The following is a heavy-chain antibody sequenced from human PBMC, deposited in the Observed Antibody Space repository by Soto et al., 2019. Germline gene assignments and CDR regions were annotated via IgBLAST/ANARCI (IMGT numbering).Heavy chain of an antibody. J-gene: IGHJ4*02. CDR2: IGSSDNII. CDR1: GFTFSDYY. CDR3: ARDLGYYESSGYFDY. V-gene: IGHV3-11*01. D-gene: IGHD3-22*01. Sequence: PGGSLRLSCVASGFTFSDYYMSWIRQAPGKGLEWVSYIGSSDNIIYYADSVKGRFTISRDNAKNSLYLQMNSLRAEDTAVYYCARDLGYYESSGYFDYWGQGTLVTVSS.